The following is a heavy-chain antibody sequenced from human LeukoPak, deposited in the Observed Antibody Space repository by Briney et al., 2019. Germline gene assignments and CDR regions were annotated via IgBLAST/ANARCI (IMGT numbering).Heavy chain of an antibody. Sequence: ASVKVSCKASEYTFTGYYIHWVRQAPGQGLEWMGWINPNSDSTNFAQKFQGRVTMTRDTSITTAYMELSRLRSDDTAVYYCARALPGAEFDYWGQGILVTVSS. J-gene: IGHJ4*02. CDR2: INPNSDST. CDR3: ARALPGAEFDY. V-gene: IGHV1-2*02. CDR1: EYTFTGYY. D-gene: IGHD2-8*02.